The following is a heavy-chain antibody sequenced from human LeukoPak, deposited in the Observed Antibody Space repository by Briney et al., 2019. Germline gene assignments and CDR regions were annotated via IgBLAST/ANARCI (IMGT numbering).Heavy chain of an antibody. J-gene: IGHJ4*02. V-gene: IGHV3-7*01. CDR2: IKQDGSEK. D-gene: IGHD3-3*01. CDR3: ARPPTYYDFWSGYWP. Sequence: GGSLRLSCTASGFIFSNAWMSWVRQAPGKGLEWVANIKQDGSEKYYVDSVKGRFTISRDNAKNSLYLQMNSLRAEDTAVYYCARPPTYYDFWSGYWPWGQGTLVTVSS. CDR1: GFIFSNAW.